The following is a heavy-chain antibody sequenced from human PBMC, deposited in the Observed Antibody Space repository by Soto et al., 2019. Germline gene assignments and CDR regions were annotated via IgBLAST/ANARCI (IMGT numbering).Heavy chain of an antibody. CDR1: GFTFSSYA. V-gene: IGHV3-23*01. Sequence: GGSLRLSCAASGFTFSSYAMSWVRQAPGKGLGWVSAISGSGGSTYYADSVKGRFTISRDNSKNTLYLQMNSLRAEDTALYYCAKPMYYYGSGSNSDAFDIWGQGTMVTVSS. CDR3: AKPMYYYGSGSNSDAFDI. D-gene: IGHD3-10*01. CDR2: ISGSGGST. J-gene: IGHJ3*02.